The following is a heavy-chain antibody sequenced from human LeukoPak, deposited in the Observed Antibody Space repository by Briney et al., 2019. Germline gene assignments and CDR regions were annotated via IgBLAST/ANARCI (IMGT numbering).Heavy chain of an antibody. D-gene: IGHD3-3*01. Sequence: PGGSLRLSCAASGFTFSNYAMSWVRQAPGKGLEWVSTISVNGRDTYYAYSVKGQFTISRDSSKNTVYLQMNSLRAEDTAVYYCAKEVNPTIFGVVIPGPFDIWGQGTMLSVSS. CDR1: GFTFSNYA. CDR3: AKEVNPTIFGVVIPGPFDI. V-gene: IGHV3-23*01. J-gene: IGHJ3*02. CDR2: ISVNGRDT.